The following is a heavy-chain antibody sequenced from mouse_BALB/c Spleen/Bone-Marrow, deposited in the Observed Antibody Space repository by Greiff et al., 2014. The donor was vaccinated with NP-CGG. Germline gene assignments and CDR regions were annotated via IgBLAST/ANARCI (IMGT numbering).Heavy chain of an antibody. J-gene: IGHJ2*01. CDR3: ARTAYFDY. CDR1: GYTFTNYW. V-gene: IGHV1-63*02. CDR2: FYPGGGYT. Sequence: QVQLKEAGAELVRPGTSVKISCKASGYTFTNYWLGWIKQRPGHGLEWIGDFYPGGGYTNYNEEFKGKATLTADASSSTAYMQLSGLTSEDSAVYFCARTAYFDYWGQGTTLTVSS.